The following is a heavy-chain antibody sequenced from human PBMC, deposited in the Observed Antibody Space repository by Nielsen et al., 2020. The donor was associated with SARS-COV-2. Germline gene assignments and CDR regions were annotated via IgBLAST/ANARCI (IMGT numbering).Heavy chain of an antibody. CDR3: ARAHVVGATGVIDY. D-gene: IGHD1-26*01. CDR2: IYYSGST. CDR1: GGSISSSSYY. J-gene: IGHJ4*02. V-gene: IGHV4-39*01. Sequence: SETLSLTCTVSGGSISSSSYYWGWIRQPPGKGLEWIGSIYYSGSTYYNPSLKSRVTISVDTSKNQFSLKLSSVTAADTAVYYCARAHVVGATGVIDYWGQGTLVTVSS.